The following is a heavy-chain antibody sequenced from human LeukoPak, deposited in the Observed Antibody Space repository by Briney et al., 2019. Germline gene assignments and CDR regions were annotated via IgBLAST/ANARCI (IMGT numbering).Heavy chain of an antibody. CDR1: GGSFSSYY. D-gene: IGHD3-3*01. Sequence: SETLSLTCTVPGGSFSSYYWSWIRQPPGKGLEWIGYIYYSGNTNYNPSLKSRVTISVDTSKNQFSLKLSSVTAADTAVYYCARDPTQYYDFWSGYYTGRGAFDIWGQGTMVTVSS. J-gene: IGHJ3*02. CDR3: ARDPTQYYDFWSGYYTGRGAFDI. CDR2: IYYSGNT. V-gene: IGHV4-59*01.